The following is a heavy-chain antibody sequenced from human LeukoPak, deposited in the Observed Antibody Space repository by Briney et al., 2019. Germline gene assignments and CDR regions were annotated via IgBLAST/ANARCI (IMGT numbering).Heavy chain of an antibody. CDR2: ISAYNGNT. CDR1: GYTFTSYG. CDR3: ARAPLLAVAGTDDY. V-gene: IGHV1-18*01. D-gene: IGHD6-19*01. J-gene: IGHJ4*02. Sequence: ASVKVSCKASGYTFTSYGISWVRQAPGQGLEWMGWISAYNGNTNYAQKLQGRVTMTTDTSTSTAYMELRSLRSGDTAVYYCARAPLLAVAGTDDYWGQGTLVTVSS.